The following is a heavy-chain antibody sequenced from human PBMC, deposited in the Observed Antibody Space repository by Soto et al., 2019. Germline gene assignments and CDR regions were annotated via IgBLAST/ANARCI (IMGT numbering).Heavy chain of an antibody. D-gene: IGHD3-9*01. V-gene: IGHV4-59*01. CDR1: GGSPSSYY. J-gene: IGHJ5*02. Sequence: LETLSLTRTVSGGSPSSYYWGWVRQPPGEGLEWIGYIYYSGSTNYNPSLKSRVTISVDTSKNQFSLKLSSVTAADTAVYYCARDINYDILTGYTYNWFDPWGQGTLVTVSS. CDR2: IYYSGST. CDR3: ARDINYDILTGYTYNWFDP.